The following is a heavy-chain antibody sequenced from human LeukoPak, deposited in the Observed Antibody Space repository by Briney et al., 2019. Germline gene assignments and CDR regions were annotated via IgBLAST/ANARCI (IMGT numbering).Heavy chain of an antibody. J-gene: IGHJ4*02. CDR3: TTEDCTNGVCYRVDY. CDR1: GFTFSNAW. CDR2: IKSKTDGGTT. D-gene: IGHD2-8*01. Sequence: GGSLRLSCAASGFTFSNAWMSWVRQAPGKGLEWVGRIKSKTDGGTTDYAAPVKGRFTISRDNSKNTLYLQMNSLKTEATAVYYCTTEDCTNGVCYRVDYWGQGTLVTVSS. V-gene: IGHV3-15*01.